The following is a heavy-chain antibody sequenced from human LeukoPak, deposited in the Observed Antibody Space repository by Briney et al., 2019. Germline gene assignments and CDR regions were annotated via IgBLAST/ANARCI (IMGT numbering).Heavy chain of an antibody. CDR1: GGTFSSHA. Sequence: SVKVSCKDSGGTFSSHAISFVRQAPGQGLEWVGGIIPIFGTTNYAQKFQRRVTITTDESTSTGYMELRSLRSDDTAVYYCARGDSGYDYGFDHWGQGTLVTVSS. V-gene: IGHV1-69*05. D-gene: IGHD5-12*01. CDR3: ARGDSGYDYGFDH. J-gene: IGHJ4*02. CDR2: IIPIFGTT.